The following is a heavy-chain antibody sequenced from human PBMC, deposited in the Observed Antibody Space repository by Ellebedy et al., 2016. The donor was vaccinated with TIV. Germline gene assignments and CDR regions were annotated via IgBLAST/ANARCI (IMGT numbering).Heavy chain of an antibody. V-gene: IGHV3-7*01. CDR2: INQDGIEN. J-gene: IGHJ4*03. CDR3: ARDQGWAYPGSTRFDY. CDR1: GFTFSDYW. Sequence: GESLKISCAASGFTFSDYWMSWVRQAPGNGLEWVANINQDGIENYYVDSVKGRFTISRDNAKNSLYLQMSSLRAEDTAVYYCARDQGWAYPGSTRFDYWGQGTLVTVSS. D-gene: IGHD3-10*01.